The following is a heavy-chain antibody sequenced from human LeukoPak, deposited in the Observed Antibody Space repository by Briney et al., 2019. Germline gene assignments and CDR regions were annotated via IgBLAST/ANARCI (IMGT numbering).Heavy chain of an antibody. D-gene: IGHD3-16*01. CDR3: ARVRGGRSWYYYGMDV. J-gene: IGHJ6*02. V-gene: IGHV3-23*01. Sequence: GGSLRLSCAASGFSFSSYAMTWARQIPGQGLEWVSSISGLGDRTYYADSVKGRFTISRDNSKNTLYLQMNSLRVEDTAVYYCARVRGGRSWYYYGMDVWGRGTTVTVSS. CDR1: GFSFSSYA. CDR2: ISGLGDRT.